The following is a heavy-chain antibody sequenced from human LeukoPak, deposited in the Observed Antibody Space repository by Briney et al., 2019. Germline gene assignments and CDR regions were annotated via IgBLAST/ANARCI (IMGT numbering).Heavy chain of an antibody. Sequence: PSETLSLTCTVSGGSISSYYWSWIRQPPGKGLEWIGYIYYSGSTNYNPSLKSRVTISVNTSKNQFSLKLSSVTAGDTAVYYCARLRARIAAAGHFDYWGQGTLVTVSS. J-gene: IGHJ4*02. CDR3: ARLRARIAAAGHFDY. D-gene: IGHD6-13*01. CDR1: GGSISSYY. V-gene: IGHV4-59*08. CDR2: IYYSGST.